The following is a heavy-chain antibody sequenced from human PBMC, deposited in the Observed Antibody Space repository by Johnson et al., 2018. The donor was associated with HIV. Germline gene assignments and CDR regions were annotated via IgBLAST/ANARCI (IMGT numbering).Heavy chain of an antibody. J-gene: IGHJ3*02. V-gene: IGHV3-15*01. CDR3: TTDGVGDNIVSVFDI. CDR2: IKSKTDGETA. CDR1: GFTFSDAW. D-gene: IGHD2/OR15-2a*01. Sequence: EQLVESGGGLVKPGGSLRVSSAASGFTFSDAWMSWVRQAPGKGLEWVGRIKSKTDGETADYAAPVKGRFTISRDDSKKTLYLQMNSLKTEDTAVYYCTTDGVGDNIVSVFDIWGQGTMVTVSS.